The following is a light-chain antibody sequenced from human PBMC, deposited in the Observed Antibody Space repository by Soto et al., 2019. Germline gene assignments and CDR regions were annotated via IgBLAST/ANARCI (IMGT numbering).Light chain of an antibody. CDR1: QSVSSN. CDR2: GAS. Sequence: EIVMTQSPATLSVSPGERATLSCRASQSVSSNLAWYQQKPGQAPRLLIYGASTRATGIPARFSGSGSGTDFTLTISSLQPEDFATYYCQQFNNYPLTFGGGTKVDIK. CDR3: QQFNNYPLT. J-gene: IGKJ4*01. V-gene: IGKV3-15*01.